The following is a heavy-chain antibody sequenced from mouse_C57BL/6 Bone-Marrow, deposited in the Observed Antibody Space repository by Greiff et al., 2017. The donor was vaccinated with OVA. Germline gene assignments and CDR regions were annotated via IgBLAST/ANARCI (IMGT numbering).Heavy chain of an antibody. CDR3: ARDQIFYGNYGFDY. CDR1: GYTFTSSG. J-gene: IGHJ2*01. D-gene: IGHD2-1*01. V-gene: IGHV1-81*01. CDR2: IYPRSGNT. Sequence: QVQLKQSGAELARPGAPVKLSCKASGYTFTSSGISWVKQRTGQGLEWIGEIYPRSGNTYYNEKFKGKATLTADKSSSTAYMELRSLTSEDSAVYFCARDQIFYGNYGFDYWGQGTTLTVSS.